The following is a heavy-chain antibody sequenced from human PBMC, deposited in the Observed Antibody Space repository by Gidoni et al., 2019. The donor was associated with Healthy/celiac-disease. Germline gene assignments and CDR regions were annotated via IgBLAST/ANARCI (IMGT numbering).Heavy chain of an antibody. CDR3: AQIRGSGWYRVRGYFDY. D-gene: IGHD6-19*01. Sequence: QVTLQESGPVLVKPTETLTLTCTVAGFSLSNARMGVSWIRQPPGKALAWLAHIFSNDEKSYSTSLKSRLTISKDTSKSQVVLNMTSMDPVDTDTYYCAQIRGSGWYRVRGYFDYWGQGTLVTVSS. J-gene: IGHJ4*02. CDR2: IFSNDEK. CDR1: GFSLSNARMG. V-gene: IGHV2-26*01.